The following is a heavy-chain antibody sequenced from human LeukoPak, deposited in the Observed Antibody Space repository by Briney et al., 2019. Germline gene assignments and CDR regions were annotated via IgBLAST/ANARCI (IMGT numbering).Heavy chain of an antibody. V-gene: IGHV3-30*18. J-gene: IGHJ4*02. D-gene: IGHD5-24*01. CDR3: AKASSERPYYFDY. CDR2: ISYDGSNK. CDR1: GFTFSSYG. Sequence: GGSLRLSCAASGFTFSSYGMHWVRQAPGKGLEWVAVISYDGSNKYYADSVKGRFTISRDNSKNTLYLQMNSLRAEDTAVYYCAKASSERPYYFDYWGQGTLVTVSS.